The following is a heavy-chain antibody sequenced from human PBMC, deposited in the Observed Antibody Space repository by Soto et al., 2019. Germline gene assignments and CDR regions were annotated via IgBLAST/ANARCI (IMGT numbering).Heavy chain of an antibody. Sequence: EVQLVESGGGLIQPGGSLRLSCAASGFTVSSNYMSWVRHAPGKGLEWVSVIYSGGSTYYADSVKGRFTISRDNSKNTLYLQMNSLRAEDTAVYYCARDRVESGYPEYFQHSGQGTLVTVSS. D-gene: IGHD3-22*01. V-gene: IGHV3-53*01. J-gene: IGHJ1*01. CDR2: IYSGGST. CDR3: ARDRVESGYPEYFQH. CDR1: GFTVSSNY.